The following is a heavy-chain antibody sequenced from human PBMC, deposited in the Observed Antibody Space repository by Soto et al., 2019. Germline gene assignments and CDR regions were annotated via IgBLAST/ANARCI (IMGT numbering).Heavy chain of an antibody. CDR2: QRNKANSYST. V-gene: IGHV3-72*01. J-gene: IGHJ3*02. CDR3: ARVRSSSWGLDAFDI. Sequence: EVHLVESGGGLVQPGGSLRLSCAASGFTFSDHYMDWVRQAPGKGLEWVGRQRNKANSYSTEYAASVAGRFAISRDDSKNSLYLQMNSLTTEDTAVYYCARVRSSSWGLDAFDIWGQGTMVTVSS. CDR1: GFTFSDHY. D-gene: IGHD6-13*01.